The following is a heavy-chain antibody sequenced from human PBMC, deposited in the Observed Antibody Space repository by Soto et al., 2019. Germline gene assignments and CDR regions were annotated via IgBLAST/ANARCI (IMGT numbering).Heavy chain of an antibody. CDR1: GFTFSSYA. J-gene: IGHJ5*02. V-gene: IGHV3-23*01. Sequence: GGSLRLSCAASGFTFSSYAMSWVRQAPGKGLEWVSAISGSGGSTYYADSVKGRFTISRDNSKNTLYLQMNSLRAEDTAVYYCAKSRSGARGRIFGVENWFDPWGQGTLVTSPQ. CDR2: ISGSGGST. D-gene: IGHD3-3*02. CDR3: AKSRSGARGRIFGVENWFDP.